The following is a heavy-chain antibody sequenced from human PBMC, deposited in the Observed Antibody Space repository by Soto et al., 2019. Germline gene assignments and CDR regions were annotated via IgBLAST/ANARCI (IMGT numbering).Heavy chain of an antibody. Sequence: GGSLRLSCAASGFTFSSYGMHWVRQAPGKGLEWVAVIWYDGSNKYYADSVKGRFTISRDNSKSTLYLQMNSLRAEDTAVYYCARSGITSSWYEPSYYYYGMDVWGQGTTVTVSS. CDR2: IWYDGSNK. V-gene: IGHV3-33*01. CDR3: ARSGITSSWYEPSYYYYGMDV. J-gene: IGHJ6*02. CDR1: GFTFSSYG. D-gene: IGHD6-13*01.